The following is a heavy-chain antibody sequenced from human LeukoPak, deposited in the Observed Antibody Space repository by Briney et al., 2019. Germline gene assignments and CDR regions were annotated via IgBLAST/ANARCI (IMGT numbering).Heavy chain of an antibody. CDR1: GFTFAVYA. V-gene: IGHV3-43*02. D-gene: IGHD3-22*01. CDR2: ISGDGGST. CDR3: AKVLGYYDSSGYYQEGGFDY. J-gene: IGHJ4*02. Sequence: RRSLRLSRAASGFTFAVYAMHWVCQAPGKGLWWVSLISGDGGSTYYADSVKGRFTISRDNSKNSLYLQMNSLRTEDTALYYCAKVLGYYDSSGYYQEGGFDYWSQGTLVTVSS.